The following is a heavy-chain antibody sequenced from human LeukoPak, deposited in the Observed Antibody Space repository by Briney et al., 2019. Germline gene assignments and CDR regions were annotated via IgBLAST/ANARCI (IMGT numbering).Heavy chain of an antibody. CDR2: ISGSGGST. CDR1: GFTFSSYA. V-gene: IGHV3-23*01. CDR3: ARDLDWGAFDA. Sequence: AGGSLRLSCAASGFTFSSYAMSWVRQAPGKGLEWVSAISGSGGSTYYADSVKGRFTISRDNAKNTVSLHMNSLRAEDTALYYCARDLDWGAFDAWGQGTLVAVSS. D-gene: IGHD3-9*01. J-gene: IGHJ5*02.